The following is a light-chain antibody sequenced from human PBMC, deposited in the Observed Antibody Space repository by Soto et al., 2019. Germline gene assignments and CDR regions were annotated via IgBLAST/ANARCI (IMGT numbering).Light chain of an antibody. CDR3: SSYTSGSTLYV. J-gene: IGLJ1*01. CDR1: SSDVGGYNY. V-gene: IGLV2-14*01. Sequence: QSALPQPASVSGSPGQSITISCTGTSSDVGGYNYVSWYQQHPGKAPRLMIYAASNRPSGVSHRFSGSRTGNTASLTISGLQAEDEAHYYCSSYTSGSTLYVFGTGTQVSVL. CDR2: AAS.